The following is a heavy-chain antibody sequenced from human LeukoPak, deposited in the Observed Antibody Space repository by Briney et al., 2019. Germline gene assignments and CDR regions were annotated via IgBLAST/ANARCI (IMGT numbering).Heavy chain of an antibody. V-gene: IGHV3-33*01. CDR2: IWYDGSNK. CDR3: ARGTAVAGNDY. J-gene: IGHJ4*02. Sequence: GGSLRLSYAASGFTFSSYGMHWVRQAPGKGLEWVAVIWYDGSNKYYADSVKGRFTISRDNSKNTLYLQMNSLRVEDTAVYYCARGTAVAGNDYWGQGTLVTVSS. D-gene: IGHD6-19*01. CDR1: GFTFSSYG.